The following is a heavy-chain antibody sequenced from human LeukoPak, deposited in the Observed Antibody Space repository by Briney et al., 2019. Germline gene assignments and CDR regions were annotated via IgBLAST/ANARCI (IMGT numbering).Heavy chain of an antibody. CDR1: GGSFSGYY. CDR2: INHSGST. Sequence: SETLSLTCAVYGGSFSGYYWSWIRQPPGKGLEWIGEINHSGSTNYNPSLKSRVTISVDTSKNQFSLKLSSVTAADTAVYYCARDPAAAGPDYWGQGTLVTVPS. V-gene: IGHV4-34*01. CDR3: ARDPAAAGPDY. J-gene: IGHJ4*02. D-gene: IGHD6-13*01.